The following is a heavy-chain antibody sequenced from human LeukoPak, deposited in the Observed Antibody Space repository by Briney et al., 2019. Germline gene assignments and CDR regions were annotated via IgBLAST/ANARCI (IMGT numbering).Heavy chain of an antibody. J-gene: IGHJ4*02. CDR3: TTEKTDPEWELISFDY. D-gene: IGHD1-26*01. CDR2: IKSKTDGGTT. Sequence: GGSLRLSCAASGFTFSSYWMSWVRQAPGKGLEWVGRIKSKTDGGTTDYAAPVKGRFTISRDDSKNTLYLQMNSLKTEDTAVYYCTTEKTDPEWELISFDYWGQGTLVTVSS. V-gene: IGHV3-15*01. CDR1: GFTFSSYW.